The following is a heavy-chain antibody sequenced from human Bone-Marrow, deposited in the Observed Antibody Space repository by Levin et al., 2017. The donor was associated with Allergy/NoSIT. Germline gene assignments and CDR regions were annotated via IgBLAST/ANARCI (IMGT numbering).Heavy chain of an antibody. Sequence: GGSLRLSCAASGFSFSTYWMSWVRQAPGKGLKWVANIKQDGSEKYYVDSMKGRFTISRDNAKNSLYLQMNSLGAEDTAVYYCATSPTRDTRPAYWGQGTLVTVS. CDR1: GFSFSTYW. J-gene: IGHJ4*02. CDR3: ATSPTRDTRPAY. D-gene: IGHD2-15*01. V-gene: IGHV3-7*01. CDR2: IKQDGSEK.